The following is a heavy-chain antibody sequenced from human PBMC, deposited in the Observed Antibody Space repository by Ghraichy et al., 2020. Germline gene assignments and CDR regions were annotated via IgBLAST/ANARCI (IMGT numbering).Heavy chain of an antibody. Sequence: GSLRLSCTVSGGSINSYYWSWIRQPAGKGLEWIGRIYTSGTTNYNPSLNSRVTMSVDTSKNQFSLKLSSVTAADTAVYYCARVISRWYFDYWGQGTLVTVSS. V-gene: IGHV4-4*07. J-gene: IGHJ4*02. D-gene: IGHD3-3*02. CDR3: ARVISRWYFDY. CDR2: IYTSGTT. CDR1: GGSINSYY.